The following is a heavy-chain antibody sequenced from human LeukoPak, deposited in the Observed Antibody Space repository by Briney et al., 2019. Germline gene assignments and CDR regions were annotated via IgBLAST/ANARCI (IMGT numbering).Heavy chain of an antibody. V-gene: IGHV4-39*07. CDR2: IYYSGST. CDR3: ARGQFCSGGSCYSHYFDY. CDR1: AGSISGTSYY. J-gene: IGHJ4*02. Sequence: PSETLSLTCSVTAGSISGTSYYWGWIRQPPGKGLEWIGTIYYSGSTYYNPSLKSRVTISVDTSKNQFSLKLSSVTAADTAVYYCARGQFCSGGSCYSHYFDYWGQGTLVTVSS. D-gene: IGHD2-15*01.